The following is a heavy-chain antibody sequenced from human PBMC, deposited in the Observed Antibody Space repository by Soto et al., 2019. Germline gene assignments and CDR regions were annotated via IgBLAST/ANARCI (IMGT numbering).Heavy chain of an antibody. CDR1: DYSISSSNW. Sequence: QVQLQESGPGLVKPSDTLSLTCAVSDYSISSSNWWAQIRQSPGQGLGWIGHIYYSGTIYYDPSLRRRATRILATSRDRCSLMLSSVTAVHPGVYYCAAIADIAGGPIDYWVQGTLVT. CDR3: AAIADIAGGPIDY. J-gene: IGHJ4*02. CDR2: IYYSGTI. V-gene: IGHV4-28*05. D-gene: IGHD5-12*01.